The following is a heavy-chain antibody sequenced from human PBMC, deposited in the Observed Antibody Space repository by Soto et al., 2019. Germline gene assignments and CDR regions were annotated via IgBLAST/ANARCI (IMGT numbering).Heavy chain of an antibody. CDR2: ISGSGGST. CDR3: AKDQVGDSYGLDYYYYGMDV. V-gene: IGHV3-23*01. Sequence: GGSLRLSCAASGFTFSSYAMSWVRQAPGKGLEWVSAISGSGGSTYYADSVKGRFTISRDNSKNTLYLQMNSLRAEDTAVYYCAKDQVGDSYGLDYYYYGMDVWGQGTTVTVSS. D-gene: IGHD5-18*01. CDR1: GFTFSSYA. J-gene: IGHJ6*02.